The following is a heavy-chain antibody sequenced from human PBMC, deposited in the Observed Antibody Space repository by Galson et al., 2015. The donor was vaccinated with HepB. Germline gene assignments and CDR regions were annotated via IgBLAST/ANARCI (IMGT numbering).Heavy chain of an antibody. J-gene: IGHJ4*02. D-gene: IGHD6-19*01. Sequence: SLRLSCAASGFTFSSYAMHWVRQAPGKGLEWVAVISYDGSNKYYADSVKGRFTISRDNSKNTLYLQVNSLRAEDTAVYYCARQLIPGYSSGWYALDYWGQGTLVTVSS. CDR3: ARQLIPGYSSGWYALDY. CDR1: GFTFSSYA. CDR2: ISYDGSNK. V-gene: IGHV3-30*04.